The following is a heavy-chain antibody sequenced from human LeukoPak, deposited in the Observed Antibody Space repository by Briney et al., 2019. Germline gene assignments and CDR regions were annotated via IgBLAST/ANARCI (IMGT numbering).Heavy chain of an antibody. D-gene: IGHD2-15*01. Sequence: PGGSLRLSCAASGFTVSSNYMSWVRQAPGKGLEWVSVIYSGGSTYYADSVKGRFTISRDNSKNTLYLQMNSLRAEDTAVYYCAREYCSGGSCYSIWFDPWGHGTLVTVSS. CDR1: GFTVSSNY. CDR2: IYSGGST. CDR3: AREYCSGGSCYSIWFDP. V-gene: IGHV3-66*01. J-gene: IGHJ5*02.